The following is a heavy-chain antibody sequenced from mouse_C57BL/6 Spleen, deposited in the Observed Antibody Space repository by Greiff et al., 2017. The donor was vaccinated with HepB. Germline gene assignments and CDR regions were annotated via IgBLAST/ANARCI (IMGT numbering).Heavy chain of an antibody. CDR3: ARPPLITTVVATPYWYFDV. J-gene: IGHJ1*03. CDR2: IYPGDGDT. Sequence: VKLQESGAELVKPGASVKISCKASGYAFSSYWMNWVKQRPGKGLEWIGQIYPGDGDTNYNGKFKGKATLTADKSSSTAYMQLSSLTSEDSAVYFCARPPLITTVVATPYWYFDVWGTGTTVTVSS. V-gene: IGHV1-80*01. CDR1: GYAFSSYW. D-gene: IGHD1-1*01.